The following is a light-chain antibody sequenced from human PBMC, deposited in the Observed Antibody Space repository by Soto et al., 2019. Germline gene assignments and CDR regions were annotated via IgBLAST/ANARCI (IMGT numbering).Light chain of an antibody. CDR2: EVS. CDR1: SSDVGSYNL. J-gene: IGLJ1*01. CDR3: CSYAGSSSNYV. V-gene: IGLV2-23*02. Sequence: LTQPASVSGSPGQSITISCTGTSSDVGSYNLVSWYQQHPGKAPKLMIYEVSKRPSGVSNRFSGSKSGNTASLTISGLQAEDEADYYCCSYAGSSSNYVFGTGTKVTVL.